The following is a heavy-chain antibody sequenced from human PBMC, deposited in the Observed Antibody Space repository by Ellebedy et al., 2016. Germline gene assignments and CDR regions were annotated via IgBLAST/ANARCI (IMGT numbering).Heavy chain of an antibody. CDR2: FGGDSSSK. CDR3: ARDGSSGSFDY. CDR1: GFTFSTSW. D-gene: IGHD7-27*01. J-gene: IGHJ4*02. Sequence: GGSLRLXCVASGFTFSTSWMHWVRLAPGKGLEWVSFFGGDSSSKQSADSVKGRFTISRDNAKNSPYLQMNSLRDEDTAFYYCARDGSSGSFDYWGQGTLVTVSS. V-gene: IGHV3-48*02.